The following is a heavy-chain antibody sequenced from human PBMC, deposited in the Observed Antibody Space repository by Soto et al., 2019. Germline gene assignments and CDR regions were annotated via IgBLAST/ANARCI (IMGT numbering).Heavy chain of an antibody. CDR2: IKQDGSEK. D-gene: IGHD2-2*01. V-gene: IGHV3-7*01. Sequence: GGSLRLSCAASGFTFSSYWLSWVRQAPGKGLEWVANIKQDGSEKYYVDSVKGRFTIYRDNAKNSLYLQMNSLRAEDTAVYYCARAGRGVVEPAATPAYYYYYGMDVWGQGTTVTVSS. CDR1: GFTFSSYW. J-gene: IGHJ6*02. CDR3: ARAGRGVVEPAATPAYYYYYGMDV.